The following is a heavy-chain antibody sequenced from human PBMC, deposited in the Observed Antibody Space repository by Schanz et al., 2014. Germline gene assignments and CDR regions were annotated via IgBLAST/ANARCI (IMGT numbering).Heavy chain of an antibody. Sequence: EGQLVESGGGLVQPGGSLRLSCAASGFTFSNHALSWVRQAPGKGLEWVSGIGGSGDSTHYADSVKGRFIISRDNSKNTLYLEMNRLRVDDTAVYYCAKAGSGWSTAGYYYWGQGTLVAVSS. CDR3: AKAGSGWSTAGYYY. V-gene: IGHV3-23*04. D-gene: IGHD6-19*01. CDR2: IGGSGDST. CDR1: GFTFSNHA. J-gene: IGHJ4*02.